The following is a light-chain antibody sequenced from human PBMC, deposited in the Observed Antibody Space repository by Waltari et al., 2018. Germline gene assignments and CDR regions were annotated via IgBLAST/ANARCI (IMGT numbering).Light chain of an antibody. CDR1: QSIRSW. V-gene: IGKV1-5*03. J-gene: IGKJ1*01. CDR2: KAS. CDR3: QQYNSYPWT. Sequence: DSPLTQSPSTLSPPVGDNVTITCRASQSIRSWLAWFQQKPGNAPKVLIYKASKLENGVPSRFSGSASGTDFSLTISRLQPDDFATYYCQQYNSYPWTFGQGTKVEVK.